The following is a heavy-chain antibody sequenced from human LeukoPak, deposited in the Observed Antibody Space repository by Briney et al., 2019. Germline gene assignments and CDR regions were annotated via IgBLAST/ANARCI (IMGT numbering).Heavy chain of an antibody. D-gene: IGHD6-13*01. J-gene: IGHJ4*02. CDR3: AKASAGSSWYLGDDY. CDR1: GFTFSSYA. Sequence: PGGSLRLSCAASGFTFSSYAMSWVRQAPGKGLEWVSGMSDSGFSSYYANSVKGRFTISRDNSKNTLYLQMNSLRAEDTAVYYCAKASAGSSWYLGDDYWGQGTLVTVSS. CDR2: MSDSGFSS. V-gene: IGHV3-23*01.